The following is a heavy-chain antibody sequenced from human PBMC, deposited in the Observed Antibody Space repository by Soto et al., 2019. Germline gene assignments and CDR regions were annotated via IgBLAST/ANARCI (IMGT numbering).Heavy chain of an antibody. V-gene: IGHV1-2*02. J-gene: IGHJ5*02. CDR2: INANTGGA. CDR1: GYTFTDYH. D-gene: IGHD6-25*01. Sequence: QVQLVQSGAEVKKPGASVKVSCKASGYTFTDYHIHWVRQAPGQGLEFMGWINANTGGAGSAQQCQGRVTVTRDTSINPDYMELRNLRSDDTAVYYCAREGGSETLQPSYNWFDTWGQGTMVTVSS. CDR3: AREGGSETLQPSYNWFDT.